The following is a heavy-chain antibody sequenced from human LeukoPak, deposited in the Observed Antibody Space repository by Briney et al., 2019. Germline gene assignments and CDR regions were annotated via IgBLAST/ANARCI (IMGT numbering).Heavy chain of an antibody. CDR2: IYYSGST. J-gene: IGHJ5*02. Sequence: SETLSLTCTVSGGSISSYYWSWIRQPPGKGLEWIGYIYYSGSTNYNPSLKSRVTISVDTSKNQFSLKLSSVTAADTAVYYCSRQGSPPGWFDPWGQGTLVTVSS. V-gene: IGHV4-59*08. CDR3: SRQGSPPGWFDP. CDR1: GGSISSYY.